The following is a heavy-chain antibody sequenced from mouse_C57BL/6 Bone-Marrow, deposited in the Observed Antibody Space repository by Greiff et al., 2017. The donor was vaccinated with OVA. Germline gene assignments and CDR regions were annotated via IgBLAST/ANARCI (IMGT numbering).Heavy chain of an antibody. CDR1: GFTFSSYA. D-gene: IGHD1-1*01. V-gene: IGHV5-4*01. J-gene: IGHJ2*01. CDR2: ISDGGSYT. CDR3: AREGHYYGSTFDY. Sequence: EVKVVESGGGLVKPGGSLKLSCAASGFTFSSYAMSWVRQTPEKRLAWVATISDGGSYTYYPDNVKGRFTISIDNAKTNLYLQMSHLKSEDTAMYYCAREGHYYGSTFDYWGQGTTLTVSS.